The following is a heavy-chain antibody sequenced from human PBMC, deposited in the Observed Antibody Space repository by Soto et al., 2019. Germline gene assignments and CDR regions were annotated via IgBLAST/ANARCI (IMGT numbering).Heavy chain of an antibody. D-gene: IGHD3-9*01. CDR2: INPNSGGT. CDR1: GYTFTGYY. J-gene: IGHJ6*02. Sequence: ASLKVSCKASGYTFTGYYMHWVRQAPGQGLEWMGWINPNSGGTNYAQKFQGWVTMTRDTSISTAYMELSRLRSDDTAVYYCARDSVLLRYFDWPPTYGMDVWGQGTTVTVSS. CDR3: ARDSVLLRYFDWPPTYGMDV. V-gene: IGHV1-2*04.